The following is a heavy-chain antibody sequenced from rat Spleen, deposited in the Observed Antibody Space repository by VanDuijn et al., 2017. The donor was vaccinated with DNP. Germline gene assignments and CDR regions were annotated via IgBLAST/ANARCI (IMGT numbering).Heavy chain of an antibody. D-gene: IGHD1-11*01. CDR2: ISYDGRRT. CDR1: GFTFSDYN. CDR3: AKPASYGGYWFAY. Sequence: EVQLVESGGGLVQPGRSLKLSCAASGFTFSDYNMAWVRQAPKKGLEWVATISYDGRRTYYRDSVRGRFTISRDNAKSTLYLQMDSLRSEDTATYYCAKPASYGGYWFAYWGQGVMVTVAS. V-gene: IGHV5-7*01. J-gene: IGHJ2*01.